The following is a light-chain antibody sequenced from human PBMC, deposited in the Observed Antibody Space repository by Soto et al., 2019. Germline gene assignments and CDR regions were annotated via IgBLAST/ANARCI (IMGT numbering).Light chain of an antibody. V-gene: IGLV2-8*01. CDR2: EVT. J-gene: IGLJ2*01. Sequence: QSALTQPPSASGSPGQSVTISCTGTSSDVGAYNYVSWYQQHPGKAPKLMIYEVTKRPSVVPDRFSGSKSGNTASLTVSGLQDEDEADYYCSSYAGSNNVLFGGGTKLTVL. CDR3: SSYAGSNNVL. CDR1: SSDVGAYNY.